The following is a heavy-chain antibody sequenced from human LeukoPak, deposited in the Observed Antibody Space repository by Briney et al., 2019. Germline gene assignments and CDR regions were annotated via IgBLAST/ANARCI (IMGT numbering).Heavy chain of an antibody. CDR2: IIPIFGTA. CDR1: GGTFSSYA. J-gene: IGHJ4*02. Sequence: SVKVSCKASGGTFSSYAISWVRQAPGQGLEWMGRIIPIFGTANYAQKFQGRVTITTDESTSTAYMALSSLRSEDTAVYYCARERQCSSTSCHYDYWGQGTLVTFSS. V-gene: IGHV1-69*05. CDR3: ARERQCSSTSCHYDY. D-gene: IGHD2-2*01.